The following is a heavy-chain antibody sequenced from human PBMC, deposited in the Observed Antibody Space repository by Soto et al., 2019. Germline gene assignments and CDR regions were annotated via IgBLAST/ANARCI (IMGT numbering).Heavy chain of an antibody. Sequence: QVQLQESGPGLVKPSQTLSLTCTVSGGSISSGGYYWSWIRQHPGKGLEWIGYIYYSGSTYYNPSLKRRGTISVDTSKNQFSLKLSSVTAADTAVYYCARQTGEYVWGSYRSGNFDYWGQGTLVTVSS. CDR3: ARQTGEYVWGSYRSGNFDY. CDR2: IYYSGST. D-gene: IGHD3-16*02. V-gene: IGHV4-31*03. CDR1: GGSISSGGYY. J-gene: IGHJ4*02.